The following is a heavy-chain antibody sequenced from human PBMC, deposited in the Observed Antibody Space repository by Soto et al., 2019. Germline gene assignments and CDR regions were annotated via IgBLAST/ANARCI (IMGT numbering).Heavy chain of an antibody. CDR1: GFTFSSYA. J-gene: IGHJ6*02. Sequence: EVQLLESGGGLVQPGGSLRLSCAASGFTFSSYAMSWVRQAPGKGLEWVSAISGSGGSTYYADSVKGRFTISRGNSKNTLYLQMNSLRAEDTAVYYCAKELNYDILTGYYPPYYYGMDVWGQGTTVTVSS. CDR3: AKELNYDILTGYYPPYYYGMDV. V-gene: IGHV3-23*01. CDR2: ISGSGGST. D-gene: IGHD3-9*01.